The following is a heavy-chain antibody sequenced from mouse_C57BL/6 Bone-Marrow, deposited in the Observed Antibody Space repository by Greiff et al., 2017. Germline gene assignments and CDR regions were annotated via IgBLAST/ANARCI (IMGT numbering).Heavy chain of an antibody. CDR3: ARETGGSFDY. J-gene: IGHJ2*01. CDR2: IDPANGNT. CDR1: GLNIQNTY. D-gene: IGHD4-1*01. V-gene: IGHV14-3*01. Sequence: EVQLQQSVAELVRPGASVQLSCTASGLNIQNTYMHWVKQRPEQGLEWIGRIDPANGNTKYAPKFQGKATITADTSSNTAYLQLSSLTSEDTAIYYCARETGGSFDYWGQGTTLTVSS.